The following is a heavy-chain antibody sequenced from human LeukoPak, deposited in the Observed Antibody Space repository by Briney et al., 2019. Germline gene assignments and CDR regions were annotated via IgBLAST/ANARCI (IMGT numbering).Heavy chain of an antibody. V-gene: IGHV1-69*05. CDR3: ARGGDIAAAGTDPYYFDY. J-gene: IGHJ4*02. CDR1: GGTFSSSA. Sequence: SVKVSCKASGGTFSSSAISWVRQAPGQGLEWMGGIIPIFGTANYAQKFQGRVTITTDESTSTAYMELSSLRSEDTAVYYCARGGDIAAAGTDPYYFDYWGQGTLVTVSS. D-gene: IGHD6-13*01. CDR2: IIPIFGTA.